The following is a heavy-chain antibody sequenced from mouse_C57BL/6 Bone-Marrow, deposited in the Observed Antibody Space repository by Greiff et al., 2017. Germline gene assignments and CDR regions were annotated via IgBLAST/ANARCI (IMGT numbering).Heavy chain of an antibody. CDR1: GYAFSSSW. J-gene: IGHJ3*01. CDR3: AGVVAH. V-gene: IGHV1-82*01. CDR2: IYPGDGDT. Sequence: QVQLQQSGPEPVKPGASVKISCKASGYAFSSSWMNWVKQRPGKGLEWIGRIYPGDGDTNYNGKFKGKATLTADKSSSTAYMQLSSLTSEDSAVYFCAGVVAHWGQGTLVTVSA. D-gene: IGHD1-1*01.